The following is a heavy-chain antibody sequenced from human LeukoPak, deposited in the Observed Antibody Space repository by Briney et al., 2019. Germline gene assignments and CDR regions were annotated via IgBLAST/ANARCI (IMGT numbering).Heavy chain of an antibody. J-gene: IGHJ4*02. CDR1: GDSITSTTFY. CDR3: ARGYSSGWYLRAGYFDY. D-gene: IGHD6-19*01. V-gene: IGHV4-39*07. Sequence: PSETLSLTCTVSGDSITSTTFYWGWIRQPPGKGLEWIGEINHSGSTNYNPSLKSRVTISVDTSKNQFSLKLSSVTAADTAVYYCARGYSSGWYLRAGYFDYWGQGTLVTVSS. CDR2: INHSGST.